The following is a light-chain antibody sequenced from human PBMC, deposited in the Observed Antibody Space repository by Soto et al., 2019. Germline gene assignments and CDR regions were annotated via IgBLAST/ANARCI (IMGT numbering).Light chain of an antibody. CDR3: QQYCSLPRT. J-gene: IGKJ1*01. Sequence: MGLTQSPGTLHLAPGERATLSCRASQSVRSSYLVWDQQKPGQAHRLLIYGASIRAIGIPDRFSGSGSGTDFTLTISRLEPDDVAVYYCQQYCSLPRTFGQWTKVEVK. CDR2: GAS. V-gene: IGKV3-20*01. CDR1: QSVRSSY.